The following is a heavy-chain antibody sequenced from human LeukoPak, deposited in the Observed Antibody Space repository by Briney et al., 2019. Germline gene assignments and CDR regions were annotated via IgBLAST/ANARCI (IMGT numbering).Heavy chain of an antibody. D-gene: IGHD6-6*01. Sequence: GGSLRLSCAASGFSFSSYEMNWVRQAPGKGLEWISYMSTSGGTIYYADSVKGRFTISRDNAKNYLYLQMNSLGAEDTAVHYCATHTSSSIYWGQGNLVTVSS. J-gene: IGHJ4*02. CDR2: MSTSGGTI. V-gene: IGHV3-48*03. CDR1: GFSFSSYE. CDR3: ATHTSSSIY.